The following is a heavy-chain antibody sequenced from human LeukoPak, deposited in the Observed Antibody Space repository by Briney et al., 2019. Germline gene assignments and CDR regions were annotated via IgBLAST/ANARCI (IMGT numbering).Heavy chain of an antibody. CDR1: GGSFTNYY. Sequence: PSETLSLTCTVSGGSFTNYYWSWIRQPPGKGLEWIGSIYYSGSTYYNPSLKSRVTISVDTSKNQFSLKLSSVTAADTAVYYCARQPLDGDYDLYYYYMDVWGKGTTVTVSS. CDR2: IYYSGST. J-gene: IGHJ6*03. V-gene: IGHV4-39*01. D-gene: IGHD4-17*01. CDR3: ARQPLDGDYDLYYYYMDV.